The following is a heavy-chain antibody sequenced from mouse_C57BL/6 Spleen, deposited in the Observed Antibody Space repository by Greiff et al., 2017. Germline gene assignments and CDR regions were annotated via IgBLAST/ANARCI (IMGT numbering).Heavy chain of an antibody. CDR3: ARNLDSNYRYYYAMDY. V-gene: IGHV2-2*01. D-gene: IGHD2-5*01. CDR1: GFSLTSYG. J-gene: IGHJ4*01. Sequence: QVQLQQSGPGLVQPSQSLSITCTVSGFSLTSYGVHWVRQSPGKGLEWLGVIWSGGSTDYNAAFISRLSISKDNSKSQVFFKMNSLQADDTAIYYCARNLDSNYRYYYAMDYWGQGTSVTVSS. CDR2: IWSGGST.